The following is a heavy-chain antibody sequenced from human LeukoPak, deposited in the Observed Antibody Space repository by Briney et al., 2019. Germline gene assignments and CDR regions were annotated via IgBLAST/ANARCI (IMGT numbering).Heavy chain of an antibody. J-gene: IGHJ4*02. V-gene: IGHV3-48*01. D-gene: IGHD6-13*01. CDR1: GFTFSSYS. Sequence: PGGSLRLSCAASGFTFSSYSMNWVRQAPGKGLEWVSYISSSSSTIYYADSVKGRFTISRDNAKNSLYLQMNSLRAEDTAVYYCARLYSSSSFDYWGQGTLVTVSS. CDR2: ISSSSSTI. CDR3: ARLYSSSSFDY.